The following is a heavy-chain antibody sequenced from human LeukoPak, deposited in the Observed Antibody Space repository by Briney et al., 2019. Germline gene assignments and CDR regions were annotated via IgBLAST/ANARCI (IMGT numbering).Heavy chain of an antibody. CDR2: IYHSGST. CDR1: GYSISSGYY. D-gene: IGHD3-22*01. J-gene: IGHJ5*02. V-gene: IGHV4-38-2*01. CDR3: ARQMTVYPADYYYDSSGYYKYNWFDP. Sequence: SETLSLTCAVSGYSISSGYYWGWIRQPPGKGLEWIGSIYHSGSTYYNPSLKSRVTISVDTSKNQFSLKLSSVTAADTAVYYCARQMTVYPADYYYDSSGYYKYNWFDPWGQGTLATVSS.